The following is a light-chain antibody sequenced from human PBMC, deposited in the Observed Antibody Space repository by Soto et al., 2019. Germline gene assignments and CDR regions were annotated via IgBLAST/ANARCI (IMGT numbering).Light chain of an antibody. CDR1: QSVSSY. CDR3: QQRSNWPLT. J-gene: IGKJ4*01. V-gene: IGKV3-11*01. CDR2: DAS. Sequence: EIVLTQSPATLSLSPGERATLSCRASQSVSSYLAWYQQKPGQAPRLLIYDASNRATGIPARFSGSGSGTDFTLTISSLEPEDFAVYYCQQRSNWPLTFGGGTKVDIX.